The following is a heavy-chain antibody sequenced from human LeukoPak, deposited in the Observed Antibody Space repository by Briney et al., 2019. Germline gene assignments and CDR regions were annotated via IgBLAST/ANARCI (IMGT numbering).Heavy chain of an antibody. CDR2: IYPGDSDT. V-gene: IGHV5-51*01. Sequence: GESLKISCKGSGYSFTSYWIGWVRQMPGKGLEWMGIIYPGDSDTRYSPSFQGQVTISADKSISTAYLQWSSLKASDTAMYYCARRSFPAYCCGDCYHDAFDIWGQGTMVTVSS. CDR3: ARRSFPAYCCGDCYHDAFDI. CDR1: GYSFTSYW. D-gene: IGHD2-21*02. J-gene: IGHJ3*02.